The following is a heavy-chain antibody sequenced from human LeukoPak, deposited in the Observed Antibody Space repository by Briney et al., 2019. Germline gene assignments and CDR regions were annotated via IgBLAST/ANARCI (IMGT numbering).Heavy chain of an antibody. V-gene: IGHV1-69*13. CDR3: AREGPYYYDSSDPYNWFDP. J-gene: IGHJ5*02. CDR1: RGTFSTYA. D-gene: IGHD3-22*01. CDR2: IIPIFGTA. Sequence: ASVKVSCKASRGTFSTYAISWVRQAPGQGLEWMGGIIPIFGTAYYAQKFQGRVTITADESTSTAYMELSSLRSEDTAVYYCAREGPYYYDSSDPYNWFDPWGQGTLVTVSS.